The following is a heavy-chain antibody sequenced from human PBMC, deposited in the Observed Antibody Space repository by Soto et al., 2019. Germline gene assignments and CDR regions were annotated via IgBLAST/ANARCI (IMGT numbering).Heavy chain of an antibody. CDR2: VSSTGST. J-gene: IGHJ4*02. V-gene: IGHV4-59*01. Sequence: HVQLQESGPGLVKPSETLSLTCTVSGASITQYYWNWIRQSPGKGLEWIVSVSSTGSTVYNPSLTSRVTVSLDTSKHQFSLTLNSVTAADTAVYHCASGGGSPYHNHEFDFWGQGTLVTVAS. CDR1: GASITQYY. CDR3: ASGGGSPYHNHEFDF. D-gene: IGHD6-13*01.